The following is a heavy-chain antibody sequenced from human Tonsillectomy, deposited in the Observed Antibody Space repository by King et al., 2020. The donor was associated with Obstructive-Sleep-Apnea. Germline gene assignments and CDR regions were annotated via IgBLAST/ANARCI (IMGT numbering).Heavy chain of an antibody. CDR1: EYSITSGYY. V-gene: IGHV4-38-2*02. D-gene: IGHD3-22*01. Sequence: VQLQESGPGLLKPSETLSLTCTVSEYSITSGYYWGWIRQPPGKGLEWIGCIYHIGTTFYNASLKSRVTISVDTSKNHFSLKGTSVTAADTAVYYCARDGYDSGYYSHFDYWGQGTLVTVSS. J-gene: IGHJ4*02. CDR3: ARDGYDSGYYSHFDY. CDR2: IYHIGTT.